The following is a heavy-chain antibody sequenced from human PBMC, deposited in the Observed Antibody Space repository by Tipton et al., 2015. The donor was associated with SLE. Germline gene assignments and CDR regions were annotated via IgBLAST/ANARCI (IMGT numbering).Heavy chain of an antibody. D-gene: IGHD3-9*01. Sequence: SLRLSCAASGFTFNSYGMHWVRQAPGKGLEWVAFIRYEGGNTYYRDSVKGRFTISRDNSKNTLYLQMNSLRAEDTAVYYCARLPDILTGYYGRYFDLWGRGTLVTVSS. CDR3: ARLPDILTGYYGRYFDL. CDR2: IRYEGGNT. V-gene: IGHV3-30*02. CDR1: GFTFNSYG. J-gene: IGHJ2*01.